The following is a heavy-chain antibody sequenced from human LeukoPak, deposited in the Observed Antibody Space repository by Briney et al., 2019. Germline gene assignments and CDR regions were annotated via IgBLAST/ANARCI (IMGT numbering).Heavy chain of an antibody. CDR2: ISSSGSTM. J-gene: IGHJ4*02. CDR3: ARDSGHSSWYYFDY. CDR1: GFTFSSYE. V-gene: IGHV3-48*03. Sequence: GGSLRLSCAASGFTFSSYEMNWVRQAPGKGLEWVSYISSSGSTMYYADSVKGRFTISRDNAKNSLYLQMNSLRAEDTAVYYCARDSGHSSWYYFDYWGQGTLVTVSS. D-gene: IGHD6-13*01.